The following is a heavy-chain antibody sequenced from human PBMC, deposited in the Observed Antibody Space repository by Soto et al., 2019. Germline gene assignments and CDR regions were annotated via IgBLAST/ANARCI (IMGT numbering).Heavy chain of an antibody. CDR1: GYTFTSYA. V-gene: IGHV1-3*01. CDR2: INAGNGNT. J-gene: IGHJ4*02. D-gene: IGHD1-20*01. Sequence: ASVKVSCKASGYTFTSYAMHCVRQAPGQRLEWMGWINAGNGNTKYSQKFQGRVTITRDTYASTAYMELSSLRSEDTAVYYCARGITLPTPLDYWGQGTLVTVSS. CDR3: ARGITLPTPLDY.